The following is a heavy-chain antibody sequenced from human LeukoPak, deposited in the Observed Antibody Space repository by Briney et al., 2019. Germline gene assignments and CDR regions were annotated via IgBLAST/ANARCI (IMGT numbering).Heavy chain of an antibody. V-gene: IGHV3-30-3*01. CDR2: ISYDGSNK. CDR3: ARDGAAGKGFGELLHY. D-gene: IGHD1-26*01. J-gene: IGHJ4*02. CDR1: GFTFSSYA. Sequence: PGGSLRLSCAASGFTFSSYAMHWVRQAPGEGLEWVAVISYDGSNKYYADSVKGRFTISRDNSKNTLYLQMNSLRAEDTAVYYCARDGAAGKGFGELLHYWGQGTLVTVSS.